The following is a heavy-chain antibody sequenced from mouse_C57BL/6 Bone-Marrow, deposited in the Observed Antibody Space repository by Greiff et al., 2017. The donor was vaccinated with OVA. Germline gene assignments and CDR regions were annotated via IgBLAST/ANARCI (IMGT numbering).Heavy chain of an antibody. Sequence: QVQLQQSGAELARPGASVKMSCKASGYTFTSYTMHWVKQRPGQGLEWIGYINPSSGYTKYNQKFKDKATLPADKSSSTAYMQLSSLTSEDSAVYYCASDITTVVGPYVWGTGTTVTVSS. CDR2: INPSSGYT. D-gene: IGHD1-1*01. J-gene: IGHJ1*03. CDR1: GYTFTSYT. CDR3: ASDITTVVGPYV. V-gene: IGHV1-4*01.